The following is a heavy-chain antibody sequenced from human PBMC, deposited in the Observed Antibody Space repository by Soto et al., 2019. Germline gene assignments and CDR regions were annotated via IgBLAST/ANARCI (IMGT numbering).Heavy chain of an antibody. CDR3: AKDNAWGTVTEIDAFDI. V-gene: IGHV3-23*01. Sequence: EVQLLESGGGLVQPGGSLRLSCAASGFTFSSYAMSWVRQAPGKGLEWVSAISGSGGSTYYADSVKGRFTISRDNSKNTLYLQMNSLRAEDTAVYYCAKDNAWGTVTEIDAFDIWGQGTMVTVSS. J-gene: IGHJ3*02. D-gene: IGHD4-17*01. CDR2: ISGSGGST. CDR1: GFTFSSYA.